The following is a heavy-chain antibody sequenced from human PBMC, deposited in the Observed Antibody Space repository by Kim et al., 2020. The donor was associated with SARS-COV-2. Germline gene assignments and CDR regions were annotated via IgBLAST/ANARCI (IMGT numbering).Heavy chain of an antibody. V-gene: IGHV3-33*06. CDR2: IWYDGSNK. D-gene: IGHD2-2*01. J-gene: IGHJ4*02. Sequence: GGSLRLSCAASGFTFSSYGMHWVRQAPGKGLEWVAVIWYDGSNKYYADSVKGRFTISRDNSKNTLYLQMNSLRAEDTAVYYCAKDLPPYCSSTSCPHAGFDYWGQGTLVTVSS. CDR3: AKDLPPYCSSTSCPHAGFDY. CDR1: GFTFSSYG.